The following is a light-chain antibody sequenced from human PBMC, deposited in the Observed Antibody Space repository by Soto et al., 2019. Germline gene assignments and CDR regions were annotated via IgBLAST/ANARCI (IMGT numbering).Light chain of an antibody. CDR3: QQYRSSPPLT. V-gene: IGKV3-20*01. J-gene: IGKJ4*01. CDR2: GAS. Sequence: EFVLTQSPGTLSLSPGERATLSCRASQSVSSSYLAWYQQKPGQAHRILIYGASARATGIPDRLSGSGSGTDFTLTISRLEPDDFALYYCQQYRSSPPLTFGGGTKVEIK. CDR1: QSVSSSY.